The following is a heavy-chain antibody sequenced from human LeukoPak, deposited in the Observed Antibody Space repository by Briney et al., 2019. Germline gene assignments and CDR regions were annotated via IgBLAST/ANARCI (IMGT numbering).Heavy chain of an antibody. Sequence: SETLSLTCTVSGGSISSSSYYWGWIRQPPGKGLEWIGSICYSGSTYYNPSLKSRVTISVDTSKNQFSLKLSSVTAADTAVYYCARPTVYYYYYMDVWGKGTTVTVSS. D-gene: IGHD4-11*01. J-gene: IGHJ6*03. CDR3: ARPTVYYYYYMDV. V-gene: IGHV4-39*01. CDR2: ICYSGST. CDR1: GGSISSSSYY.